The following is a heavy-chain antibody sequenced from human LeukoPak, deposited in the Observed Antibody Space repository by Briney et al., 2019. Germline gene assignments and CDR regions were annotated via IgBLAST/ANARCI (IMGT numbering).Heavy chain of an antibody. D-gene: IGHD5-18*01. V-gene: IGHV4-4*07. J-gene: IGHJ4*02. CDR3: ARHIQWPLRIQLWWGERGFDY. CDR2: IYTSGST. CDR1: GGSISSYY. Sequence: SETLSLTCTVSGGSISSYYWSWIRQPAGKGLEWIGRIYTSGSTNYNPSLKSRVTMSVDTSKNQFSLKLSSVTAADTAVYYCARHIQWPLRIQLWWGERGFDYWGQGTLVTVSS.